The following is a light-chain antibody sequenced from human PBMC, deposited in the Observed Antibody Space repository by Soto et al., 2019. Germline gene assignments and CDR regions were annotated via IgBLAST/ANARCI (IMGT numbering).Light chain of an antibody. V-gene: IGLV1-44*01. J-gene: IGLJ1*01. CDR3: AAWDDSLSGYV. Sequence: SALTQPPSASGTPGQRVTISCSGSRSNIGRNSVNWYQQLPGTAPKLLIYSNNQRPSGVPDRFSGSKSGTSASLAISGLQSEDEADYYCAAWDDSLSGYVFGTGTKVTVL. CDR2: SNN. CDR1: RSNIGRNS.